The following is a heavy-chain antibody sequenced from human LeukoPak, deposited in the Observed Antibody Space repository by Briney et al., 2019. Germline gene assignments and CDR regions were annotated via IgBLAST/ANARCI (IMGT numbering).Heavy chain of an antibody. CDR1: GYTFTSYD. Sequence: ASVTVSCKCSGYTFTSYDFHWVRQATGQGLEWMGWMNPNSGSTRYAHKFQGRVTMTKNTSISTAYMELSSLRSEDTAVYYGARGRASLGGSGSYCYWGEGALVTVSP. CDR3: ARGRASLGGSGSYCY. D-gene: IGHD3-10*01. V-gene: IGHV1-8*01. CDR2: MNPNSGST. J-gene: IGHJ4*02.